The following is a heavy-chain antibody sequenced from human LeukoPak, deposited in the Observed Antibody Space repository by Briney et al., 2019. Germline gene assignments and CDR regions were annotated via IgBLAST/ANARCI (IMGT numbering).Heavy chain of an antibody. V-gene: IGHV3-66*01. D-gene: IGHD6-13*01. J-gene: IGHJ4*02. CDR3: ARAPYSSSWYFDY. CDR1: GFTVSSSY. Sequence: PGGSLRLSCAASGFTVSSSYMTWVRQAPGKGLEWVSVIYSGGSTHYAGSVKGRFTIPRDNSKNTVYLQMNSLRAEDTAVYYCARAPYSSSWYFDYWGQGTLVTVSS. CDR2: IYSGGST.